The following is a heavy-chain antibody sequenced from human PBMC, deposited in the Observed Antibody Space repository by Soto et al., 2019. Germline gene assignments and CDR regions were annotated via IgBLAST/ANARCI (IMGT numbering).Heavy chain of an antibody. CDR2: IIPILGIA. Sequence: QVQLVQSGAEVKKPGSSVKVSCKASGGTFSSYTISWVRQAPGQGLEWMGRIIPILGIANYAQKFQGRVTLTADKSTSGAYMELSRLRSEDTALYYCASSPSRGYYAGWSFDLWGRGTLVTVSS. V-gene: IGHV1-69*02. CDR3: ASSPSRGYYAGWSFDL. D-gene: IGHD3-22*01. J-gene: IGHJ2*01. CDR1: GGTFSSYT.